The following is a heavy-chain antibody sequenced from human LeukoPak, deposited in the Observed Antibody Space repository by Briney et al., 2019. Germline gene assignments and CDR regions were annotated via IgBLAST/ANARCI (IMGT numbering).Heavy chain of an antibody. CDR2: INAGNGNT. CDR3: AREGLDDYVWGSYRYTGASTFDI. V-gene: IGHV1-3*01. CDR1: GYTFTSYA. D-gene: IGHD3-16*02. Sequence: ASVKVSCKASGYTFTSYAMHWVRQAPGQRLEWMGWINAGNGNTKYSQKFQGRVTITRDTSASTAYMELSSLRSEDTAVYYCAREGLDDYVWGSYRYTGASTFDIWGQGTMVTDSS. J-gene: IGHJ3*02.